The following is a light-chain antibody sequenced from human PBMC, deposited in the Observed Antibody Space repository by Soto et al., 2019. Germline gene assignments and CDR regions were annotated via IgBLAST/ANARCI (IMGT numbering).Light chain of an antibody. CDR2: EVT. CDR1: SSDVGGYNY. V-gene: IGLV2-14*01. Sequence: QSVLTQPASVSGSPGQSITISCTGTSSDVGGYNYVSWFQHRPGKAPKLMNYEVTNRPSGVPNRFSASKSGNTASLTISGLQAEDEAYYFCSSYTDNGSLYVFGTGTKVTVL. CDR3: SSYTDNGSLYV. J-gene: IGLJ1*01.